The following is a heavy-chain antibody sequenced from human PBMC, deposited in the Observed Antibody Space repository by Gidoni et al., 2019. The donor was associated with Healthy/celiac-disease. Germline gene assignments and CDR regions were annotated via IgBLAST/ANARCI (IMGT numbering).Heavy chain of an antibody. V-gene: IGHV5-10-1*03. CDR1: GYSFTSYW. D-gene: IGHD6-13*01. Sequence: EVQLVQSGAEVKKPGESLRISCKGSGYSFTSYWISWVRQMPGKGLEWMGRIDPSDSYTNYSPSFQGHVTISADKSISTAYLQWSSLKASDTAMYYCAREQQLVTTPWDDAFDIWGQGTMVTVSS. CDR2: IDPSDSYT. CDR3: AREQQLVTTPWDDAFDI. J-gene: IGHJ3*02.